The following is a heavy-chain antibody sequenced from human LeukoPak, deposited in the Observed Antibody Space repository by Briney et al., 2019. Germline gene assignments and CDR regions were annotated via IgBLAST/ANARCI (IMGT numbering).Heavy chain of an antibody. CDR3: TGDFSGNTYGPVY. Sequence: GGSLRLSCASSGFTFSNYGMHWLRQAPGKGLEWVEVKWNDGSNKSYADSVKGQFTISRNNSKNTLYLQMNSLRAEDTAVYYCTGDFSGNTYGPVYWGQGTLVTVSS. V-gene: IGHV3-33*01. CDR2: KWNDGSNK. D-gene: IGHD5-18*01. J-gene: IGHJ4*02. CDR1: GFTFSNYG.